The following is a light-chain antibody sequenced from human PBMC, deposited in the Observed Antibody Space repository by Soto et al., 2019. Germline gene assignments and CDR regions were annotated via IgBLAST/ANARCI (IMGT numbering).Light chain of an antibody. CDR3: QHRDHQPPATT. CDR2: DAS. Sequence: IVLTQSPATLSFSPGERATLSCRASQSIGDRLAWYQQKPGQAPRLLIYDASYRATGIPARFSGSGSGTDFTLIFSSLVCECFADCYGQHRDHQPPATTLAGGA. J-gene: IGKJ4*01. V-gene: IGKV3-11*01. CDR1: QSIGDR.